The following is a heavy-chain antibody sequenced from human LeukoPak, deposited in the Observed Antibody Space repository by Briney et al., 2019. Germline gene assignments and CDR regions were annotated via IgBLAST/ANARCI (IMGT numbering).Heavy chain of an antibody. CDR1: GGFFSGYY. CDR3: ARGRPYYDFWSGYQTLFDY. V-gene: IGHV4-34*01. D-gene: IGHD3-3*01. CDR2: INHSGST. Sequence: SETLSLTCAVYGGFFSGYYWSWIRQPPGKGLEWIGEINHSGSTNYNPSLKSRVTISVDTSKNQLSLKLSSETAADTAVYYCARGRPYYDFWSGYQTLFDYWGQGTLVTVSS. J-gene: IGHJ4*02.